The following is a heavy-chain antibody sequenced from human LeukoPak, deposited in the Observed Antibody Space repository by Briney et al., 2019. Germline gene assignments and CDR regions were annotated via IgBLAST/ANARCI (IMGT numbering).Heavy chain of an antibody. V-gene: IGHV4-34*01. J-gene: IGHJ4*02. CDR2: INHSGST. Sequence: PSETLSLTCAVSGESVIGHYWTWIRQPPGRGLEWIAEINHSGSTTSNPSLNNRVTISVDTSKNQFSLKLTSVTAADTAVYYCARPRYGSGSLASWGQGTLVTVSS. CDR3: ARPRYGSGSLAS. CDR1: GESVIGHY. D-gene: IGHD3-10*01.